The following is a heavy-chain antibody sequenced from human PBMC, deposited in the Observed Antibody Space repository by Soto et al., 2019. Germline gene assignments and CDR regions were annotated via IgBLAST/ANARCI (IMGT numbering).Heavy chain of an antibody. CDR2: FDPEDGET. CDR1: GYTLTELS. Sequence: ASVKVSCKVSGYTLTELSMHWVRQAPGKGLEWMGGFDPEDGETIYAQKFQGRVTMTEDTSTDTAYMELSSLRSEDTAVYYCARDLGYCSSTSCPTDDYWGQGTLVTVSS. V-gene: IGHV1-24*01. D-gene: IGHD2-2*01. CDR3: ARDLGYCSSTSCPTDDY. J-gene: IGHJ4*02.